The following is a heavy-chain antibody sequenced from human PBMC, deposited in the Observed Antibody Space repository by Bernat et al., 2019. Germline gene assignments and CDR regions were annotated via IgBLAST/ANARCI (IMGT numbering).Heavy chain of an antibody. V-gene: IGHV3-15*01. CDR1: GFSFSDAW. D-gene: IGHD2-8*02. CDR3: AKVYLLAQPVYDV. J-gene: IGHJ3*01. CDR2: IKSKRGGGTT. Sequence: EAQLVESGGGLVKPGGSLRLSCAASGFSFSDAWMSWVRQAPGKGLEWVGRIKSKRGGGTTDYASPVKGRFTISRDDSKNTLYLQMNSLNTEDTAVYYCAKVYLLAQPVYDVWGQATMVTVSS.